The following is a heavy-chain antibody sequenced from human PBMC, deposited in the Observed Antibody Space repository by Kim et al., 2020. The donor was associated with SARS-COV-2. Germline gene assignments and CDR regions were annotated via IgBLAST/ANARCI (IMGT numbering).Heavy chain of an antibody. CDR2: IKKDGSEK. Sequence: GGSLRLSCAASGFTFSTYWMNWVRLAPGKGLEWVAKIKKDGSEKYYVDSVKGRFTIPRDNAENSLYLQMNSLRAEDTAVFYCARGSTDWGNWYFDLWGRGTLVTVSS. V-gene: IGHV3-7*01. D-gene: IGHD7-27*01. CDR3: ARGSTDWGNWYFDL. J-gene: IGHJ2*01. CDR1: GFTFSTYW.